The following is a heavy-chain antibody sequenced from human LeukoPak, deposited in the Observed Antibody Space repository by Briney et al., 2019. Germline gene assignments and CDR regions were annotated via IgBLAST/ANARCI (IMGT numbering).Heavy chain of an antibody. D-gene: IGHD2-15*01. V-gene: IGHV4-59*08. Sequence: PSETLSLTCTVSGGSISSYHWSWIRQPPGKGLEWIGYIYYSGSTNYNPSLKSRVTISVDTSKNQFSLKLSSVTAADTAVYYCARTPVVAATYYFDYWGQGTLVTVSS. CDR2: IYYSGST. J-gene: IGHJ4*02. CDR3: ARTPVVAATYYFDY. CDR1: GGSISSYH.